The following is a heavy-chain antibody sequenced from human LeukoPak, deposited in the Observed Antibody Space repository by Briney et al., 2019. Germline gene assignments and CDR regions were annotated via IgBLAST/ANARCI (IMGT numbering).Heavy chain of an antibody. Sequence: GGSLRLSCAASGFTFSHYAMSWVRQAPGKGLEWVSSIGSNAANTFYADSVKGRFTISRDNSKSTLYLQMNSLSVGGTAVYYCVKSSGWYSSSWYLTDWGQGTLVSVSS. CDR1: GFTFSHYA. D-gene: IGHD6-13*01. J-gene: IGHJ4*02. CDR3: VKSSGWYSSSWYLTD. V-gene: IGHV3-23*01. CDR2: IGSNAANT.